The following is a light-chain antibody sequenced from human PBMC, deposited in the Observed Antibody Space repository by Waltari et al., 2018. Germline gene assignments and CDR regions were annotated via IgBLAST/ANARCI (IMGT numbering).Light chain of an antibody. CDR2: GIS. V-gene: IGKV3-20*01. J-gene: IGKJ2*01. CDR3: QQFGGSPKYT. CDR1: QIISNNY. Sequence: EIVLTQSPGTLSLSPGERATLSCRASQIISNNYLAWYQAKPGQAPRLLIYGISHRATGIPDRFSGGGSGTDFTLTISRLEPEDFAVYYCQQFGGSPKYTFGQGTKLDI.